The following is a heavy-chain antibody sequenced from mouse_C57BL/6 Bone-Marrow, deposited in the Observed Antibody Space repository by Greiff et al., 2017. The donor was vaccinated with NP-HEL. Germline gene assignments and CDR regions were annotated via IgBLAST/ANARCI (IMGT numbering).Heavy chain of an antibody. D-gene: IGHD2-1*01. CDR1: GYSFTGYY. CDR3: ALYYGRYFDV. CDR2: INPSTGGT. J-gene: IGHJ1*03. V-gene: IGHV1-42*01. Sequence: EVQLQQSGPELVKPGASVKISCKASGYSFTGYYMNWVKQSPEKSLEWIGEINPSTGGTTYNQKFKAKATLTVDKSSSTAYMQLKSLTSEDSAVYYCALYYGRYFDVWGTGTTVTVSS.